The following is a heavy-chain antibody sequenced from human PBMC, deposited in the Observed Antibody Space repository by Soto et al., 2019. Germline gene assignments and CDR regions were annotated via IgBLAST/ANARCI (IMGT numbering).Heavy chain of an antibody. CDR3: AREGYNNYGMDV. Sequence: QVQLQQWGAGLLKPSETLSLTCAVYGGSFSGYYWSWIRQPPGKGLEWIGEINHSGSTNYNPSLKSRVTISVDTSKNQFSLKLSSVTAADTAVYYCAREGYNNYGMDVWGQGTTVTVSS. V-gene: IGHV4-34*01. CDR2: INHSGST. D-gene: IGHD1-20*01. J-gene: IGHJ6*02. CDR1: GGSFSGYY.